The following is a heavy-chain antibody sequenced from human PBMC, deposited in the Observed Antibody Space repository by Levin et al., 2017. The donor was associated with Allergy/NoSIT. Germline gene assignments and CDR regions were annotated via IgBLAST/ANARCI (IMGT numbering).Heavy chain of an antibody. V-gene: IGHV2-5*02. CDR1: GFSLTSTGVR. CDR3: AHRGTAGTGWET. D-gene: IGHD6-13*01. Sequence: SGPTLVKPTQTLTLTCTFSGFSLTSTGVRVGWIRQPPGKALEWLALIFWDDDKRYRPSLKSRLTITKDTSKNQVVLTMTHMDPVDTATYYCAHRGTAGTGWETWGQGTLVTVSA. J-gene: IGHJ5*02. CDR2: IFWDDDK.